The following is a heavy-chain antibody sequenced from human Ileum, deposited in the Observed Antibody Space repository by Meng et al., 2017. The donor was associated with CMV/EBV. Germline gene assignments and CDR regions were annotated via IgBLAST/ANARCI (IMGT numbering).Heavy chain of an antibody. V-gene: IGHV4-30-4*08. J-gene: IGHJ5*02. CDR1: GASISRGDYY. CDR3: ARFRIAALGNLFDP. D-gene: IGHD6-13*01. CDR2: IFFSGNT. Sequence: LQKLGPGMVKPSPTLSPSLPVSGASISRGDYYWSWIRQPPGKGLEWIGYIFFSGNTYYNPSLNNRVIISIDTPRNQFSLKVDSVTAADTAVYYCARFRIAALGNLFDPWGHGTLVTVSS.